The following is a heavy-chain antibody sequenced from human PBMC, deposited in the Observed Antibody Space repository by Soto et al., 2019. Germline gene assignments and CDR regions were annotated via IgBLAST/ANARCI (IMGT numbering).Heavy chain of an antibody. V-gene: IGHV4-59*01. J-gene: IGHJ6*03. CDR3: ATDRAFWRGRSRYFPPDYFYYMDG. CDR2: IYNSGST. CDR1: GVSISSSY. D-gene: IGHD3-3*01. Sequence: QVQLQESGPGLVKPSETLSLTCTVSGVSISSSYWSWIRQPPGKGLEWIGYIYNSGSTNYNPSLKSPLNISVDTSKNHASLGLSSVTAAGTAVYYRATDRAFWRGRSRYFPPDYFYYMDGGGKGTTVTVS.